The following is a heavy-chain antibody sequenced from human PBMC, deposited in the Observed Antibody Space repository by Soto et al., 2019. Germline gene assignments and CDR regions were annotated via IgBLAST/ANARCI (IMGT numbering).Heavy chain of an antibody. V-gene: IGHV6-1*01. J-gene: IGHJ4*02. CDR1: GDSVSGNSAA. Sequence: QVQLQQSGPVLVKPSQTLSLTCAISGDSVSGNSAAWNWIRLSPSRGLEWLGRTYYRSKWGHAYPLPARAPIPIAPATSPNQFSLHLISVTPEAPAVYYCARAKPEYSSWVLYGTFDSWGQGLLVTVSS. CDR2: TYYRSKWGH. D-gene: IGHD6-6*01. CDR3: ARAKPEYSSWVLYGTFDS.